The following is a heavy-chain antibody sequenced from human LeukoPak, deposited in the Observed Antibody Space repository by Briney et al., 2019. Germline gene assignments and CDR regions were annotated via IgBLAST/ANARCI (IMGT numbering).Heavy chain of an antibody. V-gene: IGHV4-30-4*01. CDR1: GGSISSGDYY. J-gene: IGHJ4*02. Sequence: TSETLSLTCTVSGGSISSGDYYWSWIRQPPGKGLEWIGYIYYSGSTYYNPSLKSRVTISVDTSKNQFSLKLSSVTAADTAVYYCARDRVPGSGSYSRLWGQGTLVTVSS. CDR3: ARDRVPGSGSYSRL. CDR2: IYYSGST. D-gene: IGHD3-10*01.